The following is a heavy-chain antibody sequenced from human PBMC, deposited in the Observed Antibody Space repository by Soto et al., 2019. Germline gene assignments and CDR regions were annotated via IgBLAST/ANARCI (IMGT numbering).Heavy chain of an antibody. Sequence: AAVKVSCKACGGTFSSYAISWVRQAPGQGLEWMGGIIPIFGTANYAQKFQGRVTITADESTSTAYMELSSLRSEDTAVYYCARKRGIAAGEYDYWGQGTLVTVSS. CDR1: GGTFSSYA. CDR2: IIPIFGTA. D-gene: IGHD6-13*01. V-gene: IGHV1-69*13. CDR3: ARKRGIAAGEYDY. J-gene: IGHJ4*02.